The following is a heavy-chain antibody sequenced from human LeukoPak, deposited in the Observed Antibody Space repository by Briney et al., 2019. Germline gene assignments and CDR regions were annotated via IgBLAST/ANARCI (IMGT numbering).Heavy chain of an antibody. D-gene: IGHD6-19*01. CDR3: AREYSSAWYDN. Sequence: GGALRLSCAASGFTFSSYEMNWVRPAPGKGVEGVSYISSSGSTLYFADFVKGRFTISRDNAKNSLYLQMNSLRAEDTAVYYCAREYSSAWYDNWGQGTLVTVSS. CDR1: GFTFSSYE. V-gene: IGHV3-48*03. CDR2: ISSSGSTL. J-gene: IGHJ5*02.